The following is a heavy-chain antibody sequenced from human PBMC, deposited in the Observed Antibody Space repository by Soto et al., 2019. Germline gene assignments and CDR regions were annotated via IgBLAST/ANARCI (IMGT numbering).Heavy chain of an antibody. CDR2: ITSKSTTI. V-gene: IGHV3-48*02. D-gene: IGHD3-16*01. CDR1: GFTFTSYS. Sequence: SGGSLRLSCAASGFTFTSYSMNWVCQAPGQGLEWVSYITSKSTTIKYADSVKGRFTVSRDNAKNSLYLQLNSLRDEDTAVYYCAREMGACSDSSCYPGPYDSWGQGTLVTVSS. CDR3: AREMGACSDSSCYPGPYDS. J-gene: IGHJ5*02.